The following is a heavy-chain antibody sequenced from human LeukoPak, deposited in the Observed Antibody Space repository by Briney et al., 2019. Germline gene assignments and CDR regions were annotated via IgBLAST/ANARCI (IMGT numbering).Heavy chain of an antibody. J-gene: IGHJ5*02. Sequence: SQTLSLTCTVSGGSISSGGYYWSWIRQHPGKGLEWIGYIYYSGSTYYNPSLKSRVTISVDTSKNQFSLKLSSVTAADTAVYYCARKAVAGTRWFDPWAQGTLVTVSS. CDR3: ARKAVAGTRWFDP. CDR1: GGSISSGGYY. V-gene: IGHV4-31*03. D-gene: IGHD6-19*01. CDR2: IYYSGST.